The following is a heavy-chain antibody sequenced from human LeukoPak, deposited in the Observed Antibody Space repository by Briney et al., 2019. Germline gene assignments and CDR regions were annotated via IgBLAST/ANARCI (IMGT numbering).Heavy chain of an antibody. V-gene: IGHV3-23*01. Sequence: PGGFLRLSCAASGFTFSSYAMSWVRQAPGKGLEWVSAISGSGGSTYYADSVKGRFTISRDNSKNTLYLQMNSLRAEDTAVYYCAKRYCSSTSCYIQEYYFDYWGQGTLVTVSS. CDR1: GFTFSSYA. CDR2: ISGSGGST. D-gene: IGHD2-2*02. J-gene: IGHJ4*02. CDR3: AKRYCSSTSCYIQEYYFDY.